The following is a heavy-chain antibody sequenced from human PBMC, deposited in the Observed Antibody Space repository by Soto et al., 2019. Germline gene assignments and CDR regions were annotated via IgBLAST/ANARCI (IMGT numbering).Heavy chain of an antibody. Sequence: GGSLGLACAASEFTFSSYAMSWVRQAPGKGLEWVSGINGGGDSTYFADSVRGRFTISRDNSKNTLFLQMNSLRAEDTAVYYCARGWTFDLWGQGTMVTVSS. D-gene: IGHD1-1*01. CDR2: INGGGDST. J-gene: IGHJ4*02. CDR3: ARGWTFDL. V-gene: IGHV3-23*01. CDR1: EFTFSSYA.